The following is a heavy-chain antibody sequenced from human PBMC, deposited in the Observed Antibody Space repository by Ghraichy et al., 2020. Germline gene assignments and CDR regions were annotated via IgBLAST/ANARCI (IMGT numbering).Heavy chain of an antibody. D-gene: IGHD5-12*01. CDR1: GGSISNYY. V-gene: IGHV4-4*07. Sequence: SETLSLTCTVSGGSISNYYWSWIRQPAGKGLEWIGRSHISGNTNYKASLKSRVTMSVDASKNDFSLKLTSVTAADTAVYYCAREAAGVDFRVFDYWGQGTLVTVSS. J-gene: IGHJ4*02. CDR3: AREAAGVDFRVFDY. CDR2: SHISGNT.